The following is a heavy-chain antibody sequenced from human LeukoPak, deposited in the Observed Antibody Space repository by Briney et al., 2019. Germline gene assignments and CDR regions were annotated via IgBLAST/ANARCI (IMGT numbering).Heavy chain of an antibody. D-gene: IGHD3-22*01. Sequence: GGSLRLSCAASGFTVSSNYMSWVRQAPGKGLEWVSVIYSGGSTYYADSVKGRFTISRDNSKNTLYLQMNSLRAEDTAVYYCAVSVIVDAFDIWGQGTMVTVSS. J-gene: IGHJ3*02. CDR2: IYSGGST. CDR3: AVSVIVDAFDI. CDR1: GFTVSSNY. V-gene: IGHV3-66*01.